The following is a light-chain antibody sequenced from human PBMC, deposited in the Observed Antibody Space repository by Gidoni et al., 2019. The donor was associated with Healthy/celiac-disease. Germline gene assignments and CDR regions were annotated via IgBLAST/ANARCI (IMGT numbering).Light chain of an antibody. Sequence: DIQMTQSPSSLSASVGDRVTITCQASQDISNYLNWYQQKPGKAPKLLIYYASNLETGVPSRFSGSGSGTDFTITISSLQPEDIATSYCQQYDNLLITFGQGTRLEIK. V-gene: IGKV1-33*01. CDR3: QQYDNLLIT. J-gene: IGKJ5*01. CDR1: QDISNY. CDR2: YAS.